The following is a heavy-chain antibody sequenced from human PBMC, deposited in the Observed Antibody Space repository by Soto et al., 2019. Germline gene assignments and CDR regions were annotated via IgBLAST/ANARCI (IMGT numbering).Heavy chain of an antibody. D-gene: IGHD2-2*02. Sequence: GESLKISCQGFGYRFTSYWIAWVRQLPGKGLEFMGIIYPGDFDTRYNPSFQGQVTISVANSISTAYLQWSSLKAPDTAMYLCPSRYTTGSSTHPYYFDIWGQGTLVTVSS. CDR2: IYPGDFDT. CDR3: PSRYTTGSSTHPYYFDI. V-gene: IGHV5-51*01. CDR1: GYRFTSYW. J-gene: IGHJ4*02.